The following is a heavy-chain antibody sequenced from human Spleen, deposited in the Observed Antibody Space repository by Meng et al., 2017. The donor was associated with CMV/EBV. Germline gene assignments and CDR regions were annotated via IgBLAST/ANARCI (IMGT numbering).Heavy chain of an antibody. D-gene: IGHD2-8*01. J-gene: IGHJ2*01. CDR3: ARNGPPAVTAKYYLDI. CDR2: VYHSGST. Sequence: SGGPLSSTNWWSWFRQPPGKGLEWIGRVYHSGSTSYNPSLRGRVTISSDRSKNQFSLRLNSVTAADTAVYFCARNGPPAVTAKYYLDIWGRGTLVTVSS. CDR1: GGPLSSTNW. V-gene: IGHV4-4*01.